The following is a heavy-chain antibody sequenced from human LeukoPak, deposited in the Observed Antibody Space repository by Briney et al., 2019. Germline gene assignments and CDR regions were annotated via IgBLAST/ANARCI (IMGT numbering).Heavy chain of an antibody. CDR2: ISDSASNT. V-gene: IGHV3-23*01. J-gene: IGHJ4*02. Sequence: GGSLRLSCPASGFTFSNYAMSWVRQAPGRGLECVSGISDSASNTYYADSVKGRFTIARDNSKNTLYLQMNSLRAEDTAVYYCAKGIGSSGYYPFDYWGRGTLVTVSP. D-gene: IGHD3-22*01. CDR3: AKGIGSSGYYPFDY. CDR1: GFTFSNYA.